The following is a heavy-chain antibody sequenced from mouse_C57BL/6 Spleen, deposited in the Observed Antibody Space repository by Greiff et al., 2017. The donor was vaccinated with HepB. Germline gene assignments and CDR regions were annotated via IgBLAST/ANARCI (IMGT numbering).Heavy chain of an antibody. CDR2: INPSSGYT. CDR1: GYTFTSYW. D-gene: IGHD2-3*01. Sequence: VQLQQSGAELAKPGASVKLSCKASGYTFTSYWMHWVKQRPGQGLEWIGYINPSSGYTKYNQKFKDKATLTADKSSSTAYMQLSSLTYEDSAVYYCATDYDGYYAAMDYWGQGTSVTVAS. CDR3: ATDYDGYYAAMDY. V-gene: IGHV1-7*01. J-gene: IGHJ4*01.